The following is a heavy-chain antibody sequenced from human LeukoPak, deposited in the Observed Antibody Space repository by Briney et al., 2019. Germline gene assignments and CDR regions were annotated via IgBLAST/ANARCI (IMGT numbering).Heavy chain of an antibody. CDR3: AKDTRDGYSHGEFDY. V-gene: IGHV3-11*01. CDR2: ISSSGSTI. Sequence: GGSLRLSCAASGFTFSDYYMSWIRQAPGKGLEWVSYISSSGSTIYYADSVKGRFTISRDNAKNSLYLQMNSLRAEDTAVYYCAKDTRDGYSHGEFDYWGQGTLVTVSS. J-gene: IGHJ4*02. CDR1: GFTFSDYY. D-gene: IGHD5-24*01.